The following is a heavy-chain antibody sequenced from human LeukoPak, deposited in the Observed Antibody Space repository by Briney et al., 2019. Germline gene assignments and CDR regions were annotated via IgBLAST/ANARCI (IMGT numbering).Heavy chain of an antibody. CDR2: FHPIDR. J-gene: IGHJ3*01. CDR3: ARGPGLATSEAFDL. Sequence: PSETLSLTCIVSGDSITSYYWSWIRQPAGKGLEWIGCFHPIDRGYSPSLKSRVTMSLDTSKNYFSLRLSSVTAADTAVYYCARGPGLATSEAFDLWGQGTMVTVSS. CDR1: GDSITSYY. V-gene: IGHV4-4*07.